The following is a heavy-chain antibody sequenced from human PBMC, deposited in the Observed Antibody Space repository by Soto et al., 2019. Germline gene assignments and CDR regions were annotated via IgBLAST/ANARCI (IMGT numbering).Heavy chain of an antibody. CDR2: IYHSGST. CDR3: ARGRTYYYDSSGYYWDY. Sequence: QVQLQESGPGLVKPSGTLSLTCAVSGGSISSSNWWSWVLQPPGKGLEWIGEIYHSGSTNYNPSLKSRVNISVDKSKNQFSLTLSSVTAADTAVYYCARGRTYYYDSSGYYWDYWGQGTLVTVSS. D-gene: IGHD3-22*01. J-gene: IGHJ4*02. CDR1: GGSISSSNW. V-gene: IGHV4-4*02.